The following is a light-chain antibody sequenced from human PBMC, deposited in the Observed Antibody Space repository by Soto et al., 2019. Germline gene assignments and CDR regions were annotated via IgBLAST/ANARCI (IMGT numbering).Light chain of an antibody. Sequence: QSALTQPASVSGSPGQSITISCTGTSSDVGGYNYVSWYQQHPGKAPKHMIYDVSNRPSGVSNRFSGSKSGNTASLTISGLQAEDEADYYCSSYTSSSTLYVFGTGTKLTVL. J-gene: IGLJ1*01. CDR1: SSDVGGYNY. CDR3: SSYTSSSTLYV. CDR2: DVS. V-gene: IGLV2-14*01.